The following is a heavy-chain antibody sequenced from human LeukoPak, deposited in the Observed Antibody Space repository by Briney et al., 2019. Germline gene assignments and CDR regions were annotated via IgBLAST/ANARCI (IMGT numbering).Heavy chain of an antibody. V-gene: IGHV3-48*03. CDR1: GFTFSSFE. Sequence: GGSLRLSCAASGFTFSSFEMNWVRQAPGKGLEWVSYISATGGTAYYADSVKGRFTVSRDNAKKSLYLQMNSLRAEDTGVYYCVYCSGGTCYYFDYWGQGTLVTVSS. D-gene: IGHD2-15*01. CDR3: VYCSGGTCYYFDY. J-gene: IGHJ4*02. CDR2: ISATGGTA.